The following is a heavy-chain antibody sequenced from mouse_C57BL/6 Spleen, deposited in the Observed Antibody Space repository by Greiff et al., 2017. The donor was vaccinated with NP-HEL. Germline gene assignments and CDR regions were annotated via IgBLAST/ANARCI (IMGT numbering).Heavy chain of an antibody. J-gene: IGHJ2*01. CDR3: ARRSNYYFDY. D-gene: IGHD2-5*01. Sequence: VQLQQSEAELARPGASVKLSCKASGYTFTSYGISWVKQRTGQGLEWIGEIYPRSGNTYYNEKFKGKATLTADKSSSTAYMELRSLTSEDSAVYFCARRSNYYFDYWGQGTTLTVSS. CDR2: IYPRSGNT. V-gene: IGHV1-81*01. CDR1: GYTFTSYG.